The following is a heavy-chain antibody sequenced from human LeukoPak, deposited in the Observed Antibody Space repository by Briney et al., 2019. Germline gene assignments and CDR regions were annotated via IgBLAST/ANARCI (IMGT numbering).Heavy chain of an antibody. D-gene: IGHD3-16*01. J-gene: IGHJ5*02. V-gene: IGHV3-48*02. CDR3: ARAEENTWGIDP. Sequence: PGGSLRLSCAASGFTFSSYSMNWVRQAPGKGLEWLSYINSNSDDIYHADSVKGRFTVSRDNAKNSLYLQMNNLRDEDTAVYYCARAEENTWGIDPWGQGTLVTVSS. CDR1: GFTFSSYS. CDR2: INSNSDDI.